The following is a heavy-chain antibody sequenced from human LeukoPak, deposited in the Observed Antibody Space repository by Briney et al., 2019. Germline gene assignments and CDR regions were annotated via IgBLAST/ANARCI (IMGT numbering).Heavy chain of an antibody. Sequence: PSETLSLTCTVSGGSISSYYWSWIRQPAGKGLEWIGRIYTSGSTNYNPSLKSRVTMSVDTSKNQFSLKLSSVTAADTAVYYCARYCSSTSCSRAFDPWGQGTLVTVSS. J-gene: IGHJ5*02. V-gene: IGHV4-4*07. CDR1: GGSISSYY. CDR3: ARYCSSTSCSRAFDP. CDR2: IYTSGST. D-gene: IGHD2-2*01.